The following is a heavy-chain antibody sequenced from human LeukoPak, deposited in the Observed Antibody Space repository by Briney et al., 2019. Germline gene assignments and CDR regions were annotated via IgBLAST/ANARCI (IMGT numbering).Heavy chain of an antibody. CDR1: GFTFSSYS. CDR2: ISYDGSNK. D-gene: IGHD7-27*01. V-gene: IGHV3-30*03. J-gene: IGHJ6*02. Sequence: GGSLRLSCAASGFTFSSYSMNWVRQAPGKGLEWVAVISYDGSNKYYADSVKGRFTISRDNSKNTLYLQMNSLRAEDTAVYYCARGGLGKYYYYYYGMDVWGQGTTVTVSS. CDR3: ARGGLGKYYYYYYGMDV.